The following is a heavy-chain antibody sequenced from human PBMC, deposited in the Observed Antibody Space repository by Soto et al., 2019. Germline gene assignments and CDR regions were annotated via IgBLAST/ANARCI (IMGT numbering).Heavy chain of an antibody. CDR1: GGSISSGGYS. J-gene: IGHJ6*02. D-gene: IGHD6-19*01. CDR2: IYHSGST. CDR3: AKVSGSYYYGMDV. Sequence: SETLSLTCAVSGGSISSGGYSWSWIRQPPGKGLEWIGYIYHSGSTYYNPSLKSRVTISVDRSKNQFSLKLSSVTAADTAVYYCAKVSGSYYYGMDVWGQGNTVTFSS. V-gene: IGHV4-30-2*01.